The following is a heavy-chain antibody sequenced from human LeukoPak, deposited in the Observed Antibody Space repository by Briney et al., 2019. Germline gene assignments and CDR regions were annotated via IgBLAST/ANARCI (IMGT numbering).Heavy chain of an antibody. J-gene: IGHJ4*02. CDR3: ASCSSSSFYDY. D-gene: IGHD6-6*01. CDR2: IYSGGST. Sequence: GGSLRLSCAASGFTVSSNYMSWVRQAPGKGLEWVSVIYSGGSTYYADSVKGRFTISRDNSKNMLYPQMNSLRAEDTAVYYCASCSSSSFYDYWGQGTLVTVSS. V-gene: IGHV3-53*01. CDR1: GFTVSSNY.